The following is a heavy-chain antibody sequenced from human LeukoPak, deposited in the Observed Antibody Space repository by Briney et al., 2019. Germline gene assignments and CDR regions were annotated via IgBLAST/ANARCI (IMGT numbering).Heavy chain of an antibody. CDR1: GDSISSSSYY. J-gene: IGHJ5*02. V-gene: IGHV4-39*07. Sequence: SETLSLTCTVSGDSISSSSYYWGWIRQPPGKGLEWIGSIYYSGSTYYNPSLKSRVTISVDTSKNQFSLKLSSVTAADTAVYYCARGPKVVVAARSPDANWFDPWGQGTLVTVSS. CDR3: ARGPKVVVAARSPDANWFDP. D-gene: IGHD2-15*01. CDR2: IYYSGST.